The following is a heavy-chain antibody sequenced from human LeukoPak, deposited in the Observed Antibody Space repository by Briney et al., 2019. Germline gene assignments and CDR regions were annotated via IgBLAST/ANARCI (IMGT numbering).Heavy chain of an antibody. CDR2: INPSGGST. Sequence: ASVKVSCKASGYTFTSYYMHWVRQAPGQGLEWMGIINPSGGSTNYAQKFQGRVTMTRDTSTNTVYMELRSLRSEDTAVYYCARGPSITMVRGGQWYYYMDVWGKGTTVTISS. J-gene: IGHJ6*03. CDR1: GYTFTSYY. V-gene: IGHV1-46*01. CDR3: ARGPSITMVRGGQWYYYMDV. D-gene: IGHD3-10*01.